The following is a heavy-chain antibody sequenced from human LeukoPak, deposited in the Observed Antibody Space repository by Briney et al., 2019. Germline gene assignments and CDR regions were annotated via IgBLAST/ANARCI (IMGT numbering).Heavy chain of an antibody. CDR1: GFTFSSYD. J-gene: IGHJ4*02. CDR2: IGTAGDT. CDR3: ARAPGSGSYEMGFDY. V-gene: IGHV3-13*01. Sequence: PGGSLRLSCAASGFTFSSYDMHWVRQATGKGLEWVSAIGTAGDTYYPGSVKGRFTISRENAKNSLYLQMNSLRAGDTAVYYCARAPGSGSYEMGFDYWGQGTLVTVSS. D-gene: IGHD3-10*01.